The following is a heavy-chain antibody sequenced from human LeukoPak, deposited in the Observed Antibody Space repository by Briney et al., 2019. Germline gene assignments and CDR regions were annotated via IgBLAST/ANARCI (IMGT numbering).Heavy chain of an antibody. J-gene: IGHJ4*02. Sequence: GGSLRLSCAASGFTVSSNYMSWVRQAPGKGLEWVSVIYSGGSTYYADSVKGRFTISRDNSKNTLYLQMNSLRAEDTAVYYCARQKYQRGPDVSYFDYWGQGTLVTVSS. D-gene: IGHD2-8*01. CDR1: GFTVSSNY. CDR2: IYSGGST. V-gene: IGHV3-66*04. CDR3: ARQKYQRGPDVSYFDY.